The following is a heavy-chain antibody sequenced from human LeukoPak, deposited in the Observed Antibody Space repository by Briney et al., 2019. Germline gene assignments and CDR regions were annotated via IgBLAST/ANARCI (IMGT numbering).Heavy chain of an antibody. V-gene: IGHV1-8*03. J-gene: IGHJ6*03. Sequence: ASVKVSCKASDYTFTTYDINWVRQATGQGLEWMGWMNPNSGNTGYAQKFQGRVTITRNTSISSAYMELSSLRSEDTAVYYCARGYFLSDYGSSYYYMDVWGKGTTVTVSS. CDR2: MNPNSGNT. CDR3: ARGYFLSDYGSSYYYMDV. CDR1: DYTFTTYD. D-gene: IGHD3-3*01.